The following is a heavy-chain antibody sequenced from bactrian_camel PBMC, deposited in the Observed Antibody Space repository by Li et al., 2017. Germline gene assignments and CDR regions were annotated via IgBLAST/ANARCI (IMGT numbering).Heavy chain of an antibody. CDR2: INSGDGTT. Sequence: VESGGGLVQPGGSLRLSCAASGFTFRSYYYAWVRQAPGKGLEWVSTINSGDGTTYYADSVKGRFTISRDNAKNTVYLQMNSLKTEDTAMYYCGLVEYSSLTYWGQGTQVTVS. D-gene: IGHD6*01. V-gene: IGHV3S40*01. CDR1: GFTFRSYY. J-gene: IGHJ4*01. CDR3: GLVEYSSLTY.